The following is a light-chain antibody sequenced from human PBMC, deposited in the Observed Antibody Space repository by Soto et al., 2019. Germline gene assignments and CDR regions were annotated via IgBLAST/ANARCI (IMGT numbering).Light chain of an antibody. Sequence: YELTQPPSVSVAPGQTATISCGENNIDSRTVHWYQQKPGQAPLLVVYDNSFRPSGIPNRFSGSNSGNTATLTISRVEAGDEADYYCQVWDNVDDHIYVFGTGTKV. CDR1: NIDSRT. J-gene: IGLJ1*01. CDR3: QVWDNVDDHIYV. CDR2: DNS. V-gene: IGLV3-21*02.